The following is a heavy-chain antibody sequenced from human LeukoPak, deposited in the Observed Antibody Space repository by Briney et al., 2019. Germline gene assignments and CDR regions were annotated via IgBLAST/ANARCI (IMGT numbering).Heavy chain of an antibody. CDR2: IFNPGGAT. CDR1: EFTFSSYS. CDR3: VRVNCAGDCTSRDWYFDL. J-gene: IGHJ2*01. D-gene: IGHD2-21*02. Sequence: GGSLRLSCAASEFTFSSYSMNWVRQAPGKGLVWVSRIFNPGGATAYVDSVKGRFTISRDNAENTLSLQMNSLRVEDTAVYYCVRVNCAGDCTSRDWYFDLWGRGTLVVVSS. V-gene: IGHV3-74*01.